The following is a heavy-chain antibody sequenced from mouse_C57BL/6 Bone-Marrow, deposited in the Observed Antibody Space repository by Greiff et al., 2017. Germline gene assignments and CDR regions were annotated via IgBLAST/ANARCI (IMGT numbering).Heavy chain of an antibody. CDR3: AREDILHLYWDFDV. V-gene: IGHV1-64*01. CDR2: IHPNSGST. Sequence: QVQLQQPGAELVKPGASVKLSCKASGYTFTSYWMHWVKQRPGQGLEWIGMIHPNSGSTNYNEKFKSKATLTVDKSSSTAYMQLSSLTSEDSAVYYCAREDILHLYWDFDVWGTGTTVTVSS. J-gene: IGHJ1*03. CDR1: GYTFTSYW.